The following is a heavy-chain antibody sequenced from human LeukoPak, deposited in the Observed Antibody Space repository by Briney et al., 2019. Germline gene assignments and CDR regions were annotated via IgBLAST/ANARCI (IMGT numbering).Heavy chain of an antibody. J-gene: IGHJ3*02. CDR3: ARHLIAASVTDRSPSDI. Sequence: GESLKISCQGFGYSFSNYWIGWVRQLPGEGLEWMGIIYPGDADTTYNPPFRGQVTISPDKSINTASLQWSSLKASDTAMYYCARHLIAASVTDRSPSDIWGQGTMVTVSS. V-gene: IGHV5-51*01. D-gene: IGHD6-13*01. CDR2: IYPGDADT. CDR1: GYSFSNYW.